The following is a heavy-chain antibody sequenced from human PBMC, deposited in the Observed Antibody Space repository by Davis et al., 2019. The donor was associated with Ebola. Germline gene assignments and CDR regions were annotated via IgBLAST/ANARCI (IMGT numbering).Heavy chain of an antibody. V-gene: IGHV3-7*03. D-gene: IGHD6-19*01. CDR2: MLHDGSEK. J-gene: IGHJ4*02. CDR1: GFTFSESW. Sequence: PGGSLRLSCAASGFTFSESWMAWVRQAPGKGLEWLANMLHDGSEKYSAGPVKGRFTISRDNARNSFYLQMNGLRAEDTAVYYCAKSRNAWYVIPDYWGQGTLVAVSS. CDR3: AKSRNAWYVIPDY.